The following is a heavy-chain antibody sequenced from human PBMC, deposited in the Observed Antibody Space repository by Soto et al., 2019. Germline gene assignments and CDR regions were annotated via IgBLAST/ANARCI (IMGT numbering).Heavy chain of an antibody. J-gene: IGHJ4*02. CDR2: IKEDGSRK. V-gene: IGHV3-7*01. CDR1: GFIFSDYW. Sequence: EVQLVESGGGLVQPGGSLRLSCAASGFIFSDYWMAWVRQAPGKGLEWVANIKEDGSRKSYMESAKGRITISRDNAKNSRFLQMNSLRVEDTAVYYCGSFEAIGSWGQGTLVTVSS. CDR3: GSFEAIGS.